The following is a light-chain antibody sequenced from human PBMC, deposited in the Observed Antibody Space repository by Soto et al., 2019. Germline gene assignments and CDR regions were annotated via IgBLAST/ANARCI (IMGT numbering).Light chain of an antibody. J-gene: IGKJ1*01. CDR1: QTIDNY. V-gene: IGKV1-27*01. Sequence: DIQMTQSPSSLSASVGDRVTITCRASQTIDNYVAWYQQKPGKAPKLLIYGASTLQSGVSSRFSGSRSGTYFTLTISGLQREDVASYFCQRYNSPPWTFGQGTKVEI. CDR3: QRYNSPPWT. CDR2: GAS.